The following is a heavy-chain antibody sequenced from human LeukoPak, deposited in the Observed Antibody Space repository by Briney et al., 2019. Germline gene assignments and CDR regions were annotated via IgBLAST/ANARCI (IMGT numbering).Heavy chain of an antibody. Sequence: GRSLRLPCTASGFTLGDYAMSWFRQAPGKGREWGVFIRSKAYGGTTEYAASVKGRFTISRDDSKSIAYLQMNSLKTEDTAVYYCTRDILNVGYYDSSGYSRPDYWGQGTLVTVSS. CDR3: TRDILNVGYYDSSGYSRPDY. D-gene: IGHD3-22*01. J-gene: IGHJ4*02. CDR2: IRSKAYGGTT. CDR1: GFTLGDYA. V-gene: IGHV3-49*03.